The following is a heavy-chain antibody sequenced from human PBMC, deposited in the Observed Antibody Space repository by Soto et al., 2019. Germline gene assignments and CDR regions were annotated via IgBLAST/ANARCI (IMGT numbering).Heavy chain of an antibody. D-gene: IGHD1-7*01. Sequence: SLRLSCAASGFTFSSYAMHWVRQAPGKGLEWVAVISYDGSNKYYADSVKGRFTISRDNSKNTLYLQMNSLRAEDTAVYYCARDGGNWNYRYYFDYWGQGTLVTVSS. CDR3: ARDGGNWNYRYYFDY. J-gene: IGHJ4*02. CDR2: ISYDGSNK. V-gene: IGHV3-30-3*01. CDR1: GFTFSSYA.